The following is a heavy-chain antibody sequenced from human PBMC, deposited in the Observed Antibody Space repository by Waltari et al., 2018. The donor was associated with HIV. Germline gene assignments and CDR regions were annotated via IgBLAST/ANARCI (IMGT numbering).Heavy chain of an antibody. J-gene: IGHJ4*02. D-gene: IGHD6-19*01. CDR2: INSDGSST. CDR1: AFTFSSYW. V-gene: IGHV3-74*01. CDR3: ARDLGGEQWLVAFDY. Sequence: EVQLVESGGGLVQPGGSLRLSCAASAFTFSSYWMHWVRQAPGKGLVGVARINSDGSSTNYADSVKGRFTISRDNAKNTLYLQMNSLRVEDTAVYYCARDLGGEQWLVAFDYWGQGTLVTVSS.